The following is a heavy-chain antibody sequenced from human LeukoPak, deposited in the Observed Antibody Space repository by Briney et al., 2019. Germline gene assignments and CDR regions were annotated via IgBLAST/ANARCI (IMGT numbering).Heavy chain of an antibody. V-gene: IGHV4-31*03. CDR1: GGSISSGGYY. Sequence: SQTLSLTCTVSGGSISSGGYYWSWIRQHPGKGLEWIGYIYYSGSTYYNPSLKSRVTISVDTSKNQFSLKLSSVTAADTAVYYCARAKDSNYAPFFDYWGQGTLVTVSS. J-gene: IGHJ4*02. CDR3: ARAKDSNYAPFFDY. D-gene: IGHD4-11*01. CDR2: IYYSGST.